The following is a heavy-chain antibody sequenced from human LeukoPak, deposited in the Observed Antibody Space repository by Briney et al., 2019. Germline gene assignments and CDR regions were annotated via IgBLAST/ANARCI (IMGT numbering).Heavy chain of an antibody. Sequence: GGSLRLSCAASGFTFDDYAMHWVRQAPGKGLEWVSLISWDGGSTYYADSVKGRFTISRDNSKNSLYLQMNSLRAEDTAVYYCARRAGGYSHSYDYWGQGTLVTVSS. J-gene: IGHJ4*02. D-gene: IGHD4-23*01. V-gene: IGHV3-43D*03. CDR2: ISWDGGST. CDR3: ARRAGGYSHSYDY. CDR1: GFTFDDYA.